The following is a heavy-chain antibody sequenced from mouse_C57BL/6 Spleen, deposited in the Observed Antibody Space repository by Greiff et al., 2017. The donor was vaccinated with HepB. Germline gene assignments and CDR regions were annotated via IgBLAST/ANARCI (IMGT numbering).Heavy chain of an antibody. CDR3: ARGGNFVYYAMDY. CDR2: ISSGSSTI. Sequence: QVVESGGGLVKPGGSLKLSCAASGFTFSDYGMHWVRQAPEKGLEWVAYISSGSSTIYYADTVKGRFTISRDNAKNTLFLQMTSLRSEDTAMYYCARGGNFVYYAMDYWGQGTSVTVSS. J-gene: IGHJ4*01. V-gene: IGHV5-17*01. D-gene: IGHD2-1*01. CDR1: GFTFSDYG.